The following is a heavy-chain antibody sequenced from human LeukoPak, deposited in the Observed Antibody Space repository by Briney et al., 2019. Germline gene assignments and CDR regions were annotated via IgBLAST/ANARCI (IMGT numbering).Heavy chain of an antibody. CDR3: ARDGNSYGPDFDY. J-gene: IGHJ4*02. Sequence: SETLSLTCTVSGGSISSYHWSWIRQPAGKGLEWIGRININEGPKYNPSLRSRVTMSADTSRNQYSLKLSSVTAADTAVYYCARDGNSYGPDFDYWGQGTLVTVSS. V-gene: IGHV4-4*07. CDR2: ININEGP. CDR1: GGSISSYH. D-gene: IGHD5-18*01.